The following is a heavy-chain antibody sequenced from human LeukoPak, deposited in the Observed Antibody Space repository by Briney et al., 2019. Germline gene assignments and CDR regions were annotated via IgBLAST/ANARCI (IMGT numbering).Heavy chain of an antibody. J-gene: IGHJ6*02. Sequence: GASAKVSCKASGYTFTGYYMHWVRQAPGQGLEWMGWINPNSGGTNYAQKFQGRVTMTRDTSISTAYMELSRLRSDDTAVYYCARVSVPSGYYWYYYGMDVWGQGTTVTVSS. CDR2: INPNSGGT. CDR3: ARVSVPSGYYWYYYGMDV. V-gene: IGHV1-2*02. CDR1: GYTFTGYY. D-gene: IGHD3-9*01.